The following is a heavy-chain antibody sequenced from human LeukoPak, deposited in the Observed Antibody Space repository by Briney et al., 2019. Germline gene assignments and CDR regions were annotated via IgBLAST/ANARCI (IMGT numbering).Heavy chain of an antibody. D-gene: IGHD4-17*01. Sequence: GGSLRLSCASSGFTFSSYAMSWVRQAPGKGLEWVSTIGGTGVRTYYADSVKGRFTISRDNSKNTLYLQINSLRAEDTAVYFCAKDRGYGDYLIDYWGQGTLVTVSS. J-gene: IGHJ4*02. CDR1: GFTFSSYA. V-gene: IGHV3-23*01. CDR3: AKDRGYGDYLIDY. CDR2: IGGTGVRT.